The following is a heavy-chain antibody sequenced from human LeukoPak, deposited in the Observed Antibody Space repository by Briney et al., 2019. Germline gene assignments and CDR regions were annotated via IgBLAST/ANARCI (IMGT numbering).Heavy chain of an antibody. CDR2: INPTGGST. Sequence: ASVKVSCKASGGTFSSYAISWVRQAPGQGLEWMGIINPTGGSTTYAQKFQGRVTMTRDTSTSTVYMELSSLRSDDTAVYYCVRTAARRFDYWGQGTLVTVSS. V-gene: IGHV1-46*01. J-gene: IGHJ4*02. CDR3: VRTAARRFDY. D-gene: IGHD6-6*01. CDR1: GGTFSSYA.